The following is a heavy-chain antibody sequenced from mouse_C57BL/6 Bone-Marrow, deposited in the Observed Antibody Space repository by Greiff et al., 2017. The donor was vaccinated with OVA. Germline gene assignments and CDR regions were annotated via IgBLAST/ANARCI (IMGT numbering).Heavy chain of an antibody. CDR3: TRSPTMVFYYFDY. D-gene: IGHD2-10*01. V-gene: IGHV1-5*01. Sequence: EVQLQESGTVLARPGASVKMSCKTSGYTFTSYWMHWVKQRPGQGLEWIGAIYPGNSDTSYNQKFKGKAKLTAVTSASTAYMELSSLTNEDSAVYYCTRSPTMVFYYFDYWGQGTTLTVSS. CDR1: GYTFTSYW. CDR2: IYPGNSDT. J-gene: IGHJ2*01.